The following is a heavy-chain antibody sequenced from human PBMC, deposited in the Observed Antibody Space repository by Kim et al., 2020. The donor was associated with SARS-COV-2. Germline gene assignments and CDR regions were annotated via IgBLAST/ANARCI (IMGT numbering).Heavy chain of an antibody. D-gene: IGHD3-22*01. Sequence: SETLSLTCTVSGGSISSGGYYWSWIRQHPGKGLEWIGYIYYSGSTYYNPSLKSRVTISVDTSKNQFSLKLSSVTAADTAVYYCARNHDNPPSCYFDYWGQGTLVTVSS. CDR2: IYYSGST. CDR3: ARNHDNPPSCYFDY. J-gene: IGHJ4*02. CDR1: GGSISSGGYY. V-gene: IGHV4-31*03.